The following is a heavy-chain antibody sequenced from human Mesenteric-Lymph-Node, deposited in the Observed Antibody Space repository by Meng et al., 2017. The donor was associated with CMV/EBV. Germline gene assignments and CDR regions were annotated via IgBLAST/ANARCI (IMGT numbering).Heavy chain of an antibody. Sequence: ASVKVSCKASGYTFTGYFIHWVRQAPGQGLEWMGWINPSSGGTNYAQKFKGRVTMTRDTSISTVYMELSRLGSDDTAVYYCARALRGVAQPPDYWGQGTLVTVSS. V-gene: IGHV1-2*02. CDR2: INPSSGGT. CDR3: ARALRGVAQPPDY. CDR1: GYTFTGYF. D-gene: IGHD3-10*01. J-gene: IGHJ4*02.